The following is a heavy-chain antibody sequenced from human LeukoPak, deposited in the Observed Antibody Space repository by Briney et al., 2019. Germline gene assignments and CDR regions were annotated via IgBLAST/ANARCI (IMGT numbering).Heavy chain of an antibody. CDR3: ARQDSGNITGTAYYGMDV. CDR1: GYRFTSYW. Sequence: PGESLKISCKGSGYRFTSYWIGWVRQMPGKGLEWMGVIYPGDSDTRYSPSFQGQVTISADKSISTAYLQWSSLKASDTAMYYCARQDSGNITGTAYYGMDVWGQGTTVTVSS. J-gene: IGHJ6*02. V-gene: IGHV5-51*01. CDR2: IYPGDSDT. D-gene: IGHD1-20*01.